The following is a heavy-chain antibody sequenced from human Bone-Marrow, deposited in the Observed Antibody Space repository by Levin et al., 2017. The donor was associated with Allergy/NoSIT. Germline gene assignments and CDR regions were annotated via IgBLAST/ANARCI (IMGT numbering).Heavy chain of an antibody. CDR2: ISYDGSNM. D-gene: IGHD6-19*01. CDR3: AKETSYSSGWSTLGAYNI. V-gene: IGHV3-30*18. CDR1: GFAFSSFG. Sequence: PGGSLRLSCAASGFAFSSFGMDWVRQAPGTGLEWVALISYDGSNMYYADSVKGRFTISRDNSKKTLYLQMNSLRADDTAVYFCAKETSYSSGWSTLGAYNIWGQGTMVTVSS. J-gene: IGHJ3*02.